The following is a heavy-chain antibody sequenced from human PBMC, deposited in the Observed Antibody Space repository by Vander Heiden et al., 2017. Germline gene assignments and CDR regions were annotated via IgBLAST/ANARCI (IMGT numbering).Heavy chain of an antibody. J-gene: IGHJ4*02. CDR1: GGSISSYY. V-gene: IGHV4-59*01. CDR3: ARADYGSGIDS. CDR2: IHYTGST. Sequence: QVQLQESGPGLAKPSETLSPTCTVSGGSISSYYWSWIRQPPGKRLEWIGYIHYTGSTNYSPSLKSRVTISGDTSKNQFSLKLNSVTAADTAVYFCARADYGSGIDSWGQGTLDTVSS. D-gene: IGHD3-10*01.